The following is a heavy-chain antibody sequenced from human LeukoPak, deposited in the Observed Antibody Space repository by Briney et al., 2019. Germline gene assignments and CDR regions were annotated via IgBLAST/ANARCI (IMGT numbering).Heavy chain of an antibody. CDR3: ARDTPGSSGWYEAHWYFDL. CDR1: GFTFSSYW. Sequence: GGSLRLSCAASGFTFSSYWMHWVRQVPGKGLVWVSRINNDGSSTTYADSVKGRFTISRDNAKNSLYLQMNSLRAEDTAVYYCARDTPGSSGWYEAHWYFDLWGRGTLVTVSS. D-gene: IGHD6-19*01. CDR2: INNDGSST. V-gene: IGHV3-74*01. J-gene: IGHJ2*01.